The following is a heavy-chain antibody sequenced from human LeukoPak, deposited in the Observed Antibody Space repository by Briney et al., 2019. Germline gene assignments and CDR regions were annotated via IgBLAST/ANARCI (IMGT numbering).Heavy chain of an antibody. D-gene: IGHD2-21*01. Sequence: SVKVSCKASGGTFSSYAISWVRQAPGQGLEWMGRIIPILGIANYAQKFQGRVTITADKSTSTAYMELRSLRSDDTAVYFCARGGLATGFDPWGQGTLVTVSS. CDR2: IIPILGIA. CDR1: GGTFSSYA. V-gene: IGHV1-69*04. J-gene: IGHJ5*02. CDR3: ARGGLATGFDP.